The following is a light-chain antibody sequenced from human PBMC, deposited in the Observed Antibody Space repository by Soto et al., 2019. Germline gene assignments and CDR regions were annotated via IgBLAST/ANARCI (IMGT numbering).Light chain of an antibody. Sequence: EIVLTRSPGTLSLSPGERATLSCRASQSVSSSYLAWYQQKPGQAPRLLIYGASSRATGIPDRFSGSGSGTDFTLTISRLEPEDFAVYYCQQYGSFFGPGTKVDIK. CDR3: QQYGSF. CDR1: QSVSSSY. CDR2: GAS. V-gene: IGKV3-20*01. J-gene: IGKJ3*01.